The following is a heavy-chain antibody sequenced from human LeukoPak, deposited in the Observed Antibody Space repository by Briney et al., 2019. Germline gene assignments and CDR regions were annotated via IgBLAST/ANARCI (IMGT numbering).Heavy chain of an antibody. Sequence: SQTLSLTCAISGDSVSSNNAAWNWIRQSPSRGLEWLGRTYYRSKWYNDYAVFVKGRITINPDTSKNQFSLQLSSVTPADRAVYYCARDSGNYSPHFDYWGQGTLVTVSS. D-gene: IGHD1-7*01. V-gene: IGHV6-1*01. CDR2: TYYRSKWYN. CDR1: GDSVSSNNAA. CDR3: ARDSGNYSPHFDY. J-gene: IGHJ4*02.